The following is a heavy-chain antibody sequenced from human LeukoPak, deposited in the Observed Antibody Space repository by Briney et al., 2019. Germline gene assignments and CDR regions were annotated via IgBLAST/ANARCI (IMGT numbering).Heavy chain of an antibody. CDR2: TYYSGGT. V-gene: IGHV4-59*01. J-gene: IGHJ6*03. Sequence: SETLSLTCTVSGDSISYYYGTWIRQPPGKGLEWIGYTYYSGGTNYNPSVKSRITISVDTSKNQFSLKLSSVTAADTAVYYCARRAAAVGTYYMDVWGKGTTVTVSS. CDR3: ARRAAAVGTYYMDV. D-gene: IGHD2-2*01. CDR1: GDSISYYY.